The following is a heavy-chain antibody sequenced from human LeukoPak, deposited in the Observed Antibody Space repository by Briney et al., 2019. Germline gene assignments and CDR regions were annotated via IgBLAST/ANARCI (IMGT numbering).Heavy chain of an antibody. CDR2: IYYSGST. J-gene: IGHJ4*02. Sequence: SQTLSLTCTVSGGSISSGDYYWSWIRQPPGKGLEWIGYIYYSGSTYYNPSLKSRVTISVDTSKNQFSLKLSSVTAADTAVYYCARGSRLINYYGSGSYYIPFGYWGQGTLVTVSS. D-gene: IGHD3-10*01. CDR3: ARGSRLINYYGSGSYYIPFGY. CDR1: GGSISSGDYY. V-gene: IGHV4-30-4*01.